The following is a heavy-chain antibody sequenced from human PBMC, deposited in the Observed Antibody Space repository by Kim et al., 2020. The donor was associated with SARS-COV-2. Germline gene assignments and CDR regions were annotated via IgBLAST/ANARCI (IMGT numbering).Heavy chain of an antibody. D-gene: IGHD2-2*01. V-gene: IGHV3-23*01. CDR1: GFTFSSGS. J-gene: IGHJ6*02. CDR2: SSGNGANT. Sequence: GGSLRLSCAASGFTFSSGSMSWVRQAPGKGLEWVSASSGNGANTYYADSVKGRFTISRDNSKNTLYLQMNSLRVGDTAVYYCAKGISKSIYYYYGMDVWGQGTTVTVSS. CDR3: AKGISKSIYYYYGMDV.